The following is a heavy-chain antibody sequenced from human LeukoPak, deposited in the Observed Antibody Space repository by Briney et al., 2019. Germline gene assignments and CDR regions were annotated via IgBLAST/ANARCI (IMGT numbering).Heavy chain of an antibody. CDR1: GLTFSSHW. CDR3: ARGAQWPY. V-gene: IGHV3-48*01. J-gene: IGHJ4*02. CDR2: ISSGSNIM. Sequence: AGGSLRLSCAASGLTFSSHWMHWVRQAPGKGLEWVSYISSGSNIMNYADSVKGRFTTSRDNAKNSLYLQMNSLRAEDTAVYYCARGAQWPYWGQGTLVTVSS. D-gene: IGHD6-19*01.